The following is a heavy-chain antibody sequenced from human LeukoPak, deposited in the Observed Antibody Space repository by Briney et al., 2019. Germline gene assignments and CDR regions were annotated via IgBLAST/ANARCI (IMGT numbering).Heavy chain of an antibody. J-gene: IGHJ4*02. V-gene: IGHV4-39*01. D-gene: IGHD1-7*01. CDR2: MFFTGNA. CDR3: ARHVVGNYDLLSFDY. CDR1: SGSISSSSYY. Sequence: PETLSLTCSVSSGSISSSSYYWGWVRQPPGKGLEWIGSMFFTGNAYYNPSLKSRVTISVDTSENQFSLKLSSMTAADTAVYYCARHVVGNYDLLSFDYWGQGTLVTVSS.